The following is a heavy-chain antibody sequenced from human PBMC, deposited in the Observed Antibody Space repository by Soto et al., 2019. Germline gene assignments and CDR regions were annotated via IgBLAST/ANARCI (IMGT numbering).Heavy chain of an antibody. Sequence: PGGSLRLSCAASGFTFKESAMNWVRQAPGKGLEWVASISDTGASTWYAESVRGRLSISRDNSKNTLYLQMNSLRGEDTALFYCAREFSNTPEAFDSWGQGALVTVSS. CDR2: ISDTGAST. CDR3: AREFSNTPEAFDS. D-gene: IGHD3-3*02. CDR1: GFTFKESA. J-gene: IGHJ4*02. V-gene: IGHV3-23*01.